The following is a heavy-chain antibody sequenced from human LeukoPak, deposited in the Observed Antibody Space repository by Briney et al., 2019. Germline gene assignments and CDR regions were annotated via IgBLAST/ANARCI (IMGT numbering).Heavy chain of an antibody. CDR3: AREVVGATDDAFDI. V-gene: IGHV1-2*02. Sequence: ASVKVSCTASGYTFTGYYMHWVRQAPGQGLEWMGWINPNSGGANYAQKFQGRVTMTRDTSISTAYMELSRLRSDDTAVYYCAREVVGATDDAFDIWGQGTMVTVSS. CDR2: INPNSGGA. D-gene: IGHD1-26*01. J-gene: IGHJ3*02. CDR1: GYTFTGYY.